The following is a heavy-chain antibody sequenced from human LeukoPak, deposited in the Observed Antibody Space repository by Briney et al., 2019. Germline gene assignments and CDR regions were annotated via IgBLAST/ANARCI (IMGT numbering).Heavy chain of an antibody. J-gene: IGHJ4*02. V-gene: IGHV4-39*07. Sequence: PSETLSLTCTVSGGSISSSSYYWGWIRQPPGKGLEWIGSIYYSGSTYYNPSLKSRVTISVDTSKNQFSLKLSSVTAADTAVYYCAREVYYDSSGYMVPYYFDYWGQGTLVTVSS. D-gene: IGHD3-22*01. CDR1: GGSISSSSYY. CDR3: AREVYYDSSGYMVPYYFDY. CDR2: IYYSGST.